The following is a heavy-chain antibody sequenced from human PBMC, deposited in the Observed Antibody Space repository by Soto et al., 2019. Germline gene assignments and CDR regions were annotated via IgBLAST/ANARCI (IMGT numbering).Heavy chain of an antibody. D-gene: IGHD3-10*01. CDR3: ARGSMVRGVVGYYYMDV. V-gene: IGHV3-21*01. Sequence: GGSLRLSCAASGFTFSSYSMNWVRQAPGKGLEWVSSISSSSSYIYYADSVKGRFTISRDNAKNSLYLQMNSLRAEDTAVYYCARGSMVRGVVGYYYMDVWGKGTKVTVSS. CDR1: GFTFSSYS. J-gene: IGHJ6*03. CDR2: ISSSSSYI.